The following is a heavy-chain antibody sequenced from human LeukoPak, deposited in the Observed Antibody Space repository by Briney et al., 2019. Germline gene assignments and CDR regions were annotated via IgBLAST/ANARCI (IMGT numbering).Heavy chain of an antibody. D-gene: IGHD6-13*01. CDR2: IYYSGST. CDR3: ARDIRQQQLGYAFDI. V-gene: IGHV4-59*01. Sequence: PSETLSLTCTVSGGSISSYYWSWIRQPPGKGLEWIGYIYYSGSTNYNPSLKSRVTISVDTSKNQFSLKLSSVTAADTAVYYCARDIRQQQLGYAFDIWGQGTMVTVSS. J-gene: IGHJ3*02. CDR1: GGSISSYY.